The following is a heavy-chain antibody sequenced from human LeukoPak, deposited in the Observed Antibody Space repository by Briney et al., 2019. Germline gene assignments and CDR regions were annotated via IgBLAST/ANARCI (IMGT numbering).Heavy chain of an antibody. CDR2: IYYSGST. CDR1: GGSISSGGYY. Sequence: PSETLSLTCTVSGGSISSGGYYWSWIRQHPGKGLVWIGYIYYSGSTYYNPSLKSRVTISVDTSKNQFSLKLSSVTAADTAVYYCARSIQLWSLYYYYGMDVWGQGTTVTVSS. V-gene: IGHV4-31*03. CDR3: ARSIQLWSLYYYYGMDV. J-gene: IGHJ6*02. D-gene: IGHD5-18*01.